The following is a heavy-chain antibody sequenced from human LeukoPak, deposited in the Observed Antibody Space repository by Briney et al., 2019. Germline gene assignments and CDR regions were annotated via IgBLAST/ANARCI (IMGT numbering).Heavy chain of an antibody. J-gene: IGHJ6*02. V-gene: IGHV4-59*01. CDR2: IYYSGST. Sequence: SETLSLTCTVSGGSISSYYWSWIRQPPGKGLEWIGYIYYSGSTNYNPSLKSRVIISVDTSKNQFSLKLSSVTAADTAVYYCARAYSNYVSYYYGMDVWGQGTTVTVSS. D-gene: IGHD4-11*01. CDR1: GGSISSYY. CDR3: ARAYSNYVSYYYGMDV.